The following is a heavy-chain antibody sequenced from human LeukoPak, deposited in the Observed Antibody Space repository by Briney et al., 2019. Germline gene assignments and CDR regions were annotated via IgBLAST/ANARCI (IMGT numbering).Heavy chain of an antibody. J-gene: IGHJ4*02. Sequence: GGSLRLSCAASGFTFSSYSMNWVRQAPGKGLEWVSYISSSSSYTNYADSVKGRFTISRDNAKNSLYLQMNSLRAEDTAVYYCARVSSSQADYWGQGTLVTVSS. V-gene: IGHV3-21*05. CDR3: ARVSSSQADY. D-gene: IGHD6-13*01. CDR2: ISSSSSYT. CDR1: GFTFSSYS.